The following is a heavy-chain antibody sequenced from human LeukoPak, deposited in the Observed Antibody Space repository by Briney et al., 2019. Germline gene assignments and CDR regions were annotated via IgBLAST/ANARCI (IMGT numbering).Heavy chain of an antibody. CDR1: GFTFSTYA. Sequence: GGSLRLSCAASGFTFSTYAITWVRQGPGKGLEWVSAIRPDGDRTYYANSVRGRFTTSRDNSKDTVYLQINGLRVEDTAVYYCAREQSGTRGWYTVDYWGQGTLVTVSS. CDR3: AREQSGTRGWYTVDY. CDR2: IRPDGDRT. V-gene: IGHV3-23*01. J-gene: IGHJ4*02. D-gene: IGHD6-19*01.